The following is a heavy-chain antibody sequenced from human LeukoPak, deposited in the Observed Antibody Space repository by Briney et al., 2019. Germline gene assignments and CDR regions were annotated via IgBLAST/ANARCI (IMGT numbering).Heavy chain of an antibody. J-gene: IGHJ4*02. Sequence: SETLSLTCTVSGGSNSSYYWSWIRQPPGKGLEWIGYIYYSGSTNYNPSLKSRVTISVDTSKNQFSLKLSSVTAADTAVYYCARAYCSGGSCYSPPLDYWGQGTLVTVSS. V-gene: IGHV4-59*01. D-gene: IGHD2-15*01. CDR1: GGSNSSYY. CDR3: ARAYCSGGSCYSPPLDY. CDR2: IYYSGST.